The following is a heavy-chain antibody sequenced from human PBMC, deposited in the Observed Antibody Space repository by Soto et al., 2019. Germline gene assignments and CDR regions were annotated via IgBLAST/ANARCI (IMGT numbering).Heavy chain of an antibody. Sequence: GGSLRLSCAASGFTVSSNYMSWVRQAPGKGLEWVSVIYSGGSTYYADSVKGRFTISRDNSKNTLYLQMNSLRAEDTAVYYCASTAVPAAYYYYMDVWGKGTTVTVSS. CDR1: GFTVSSNY. D-gene: IGHD2-2*01. J-gene: IGHJ6*03. CDR3: ASTAVPAAYYYYMDV. V-gene: IGHV3-66*01. CDR2: IYSGGST.